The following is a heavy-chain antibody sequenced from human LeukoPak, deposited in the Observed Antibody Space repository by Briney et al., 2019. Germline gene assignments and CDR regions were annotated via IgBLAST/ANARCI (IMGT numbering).Heavy chain of an antibody. CDR1: GGSISNYW. D-gene: IGHD6-13*01. Sequence: PSETLSLTCTVSGGSISNYWWSWIRQPPGKGLEWIGYVFDSGSTNYNPSLKSRVTISVDTSKKQFSLKLSSVTAADTAVYYCARGYSSSWNYSDYWGQGTLVTVSS. V-gene: IGHV4-59*01. CDR2: VFDSGST. CDR3: ARGYSSSWNYSDY. J-gene: IGHJ4*02.